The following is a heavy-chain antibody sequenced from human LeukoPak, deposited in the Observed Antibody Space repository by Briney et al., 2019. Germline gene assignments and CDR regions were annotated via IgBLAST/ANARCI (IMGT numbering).Heavy chain of an antibody. CDR2: IYYSGST. V-gene: IGHV4-59*12. J-gene: IGHJ5*02. Sequence: SETLSLTCTVSGGSISSYYWSWIRQPPGKGLEWIGYIYYSGSTNYNPSLKSRVTISVDTSKNQFSLKLSSVTAADTAVYYCARDLKEGKANWFDPWGQGTLVTVSS. CDR3: ARDLKEGKANWFDP. CDR1: GGSISSYY.